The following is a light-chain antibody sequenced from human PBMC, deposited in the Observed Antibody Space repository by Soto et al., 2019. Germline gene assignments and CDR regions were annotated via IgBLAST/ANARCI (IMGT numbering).Light chain of an antibody. CDR2: GAS. V-gene: IGKV3-20*01. J-gene: IGKJ1*01. CDR1: QSVSSSY. CDR3: QQYGSSPWT. Sequence: DIVLTQSPGTLSLSPGERATLSCRASQSVSSSYLARYQQKPGQAPRLLIYGASSRATGIPDRFSGSGSGTDFTLTISRLEPEDFAVYYCQQYGSSPWTFGQGTKVDIK.